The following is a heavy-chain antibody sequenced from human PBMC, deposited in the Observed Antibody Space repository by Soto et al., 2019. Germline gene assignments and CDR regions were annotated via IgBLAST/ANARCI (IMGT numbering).Heavy chain of an antibody. CDR3: ARGCGSLNY. CDR2: INGGSTSV. CDR1: GFTFSVSA. D-gene: IGHD2-21*01. J-gene: IGHJ4*02. V-gene: IGHV3-21*02. Sequence: DVQLVESGGGLVKPGGSLRLSCEASGFTFSVSAMNWVRQAPGKGLEWVSSINGGSTSVHYADSVKGRFTISRDNANNSLSLPLNNLRLDDTAVYSCARGCGSLNYWGQGTLVSVSS.